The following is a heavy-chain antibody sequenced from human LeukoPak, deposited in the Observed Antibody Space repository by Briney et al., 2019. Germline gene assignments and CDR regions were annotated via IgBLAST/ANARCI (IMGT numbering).Heavy chain of an antibody. J-gene: IGHJ5*02. CDR3: ARGADTGIAAAGTLFWFDP. Sequence: NPSETLSLTSAVYGGSLSGYYWSSIRQPPGKGLEWIGEINQCGSTNYNPSLKSRVTISVDTSKNQFSLKLSSVTAADTAVYYCARGADTGIAAAGTLFWFDPWGQGTLVTVSS. V-gene: IGHV4-34*01. CDR2: INQCGST. D-gene: IGHD6-13*01. CDR1: GGSLSGYY.